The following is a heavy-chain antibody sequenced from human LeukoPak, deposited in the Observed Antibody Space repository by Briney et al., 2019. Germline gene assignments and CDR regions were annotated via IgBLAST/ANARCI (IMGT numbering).Heavy chain of an antibody. CDR2: INHSGST. CDR3: AGAPLPYCSSTSCNRGYFDY. V-gene: IGHV4-34*01. Sequence: PSETLSLTCAVYGGSFSGYYWSWIRQPPGKGLEWIGEINHSGSTNYNPSLKSRVTISVDTSKNQFSLKLSSVTAADTAVYYCAGAPLPYCSSTSCNRGYFDYWGQGTLVTVSS. J-gene: IGHJ4*02. CDR1: GGSFSGYY. D-gene: IGHD2-2*01.